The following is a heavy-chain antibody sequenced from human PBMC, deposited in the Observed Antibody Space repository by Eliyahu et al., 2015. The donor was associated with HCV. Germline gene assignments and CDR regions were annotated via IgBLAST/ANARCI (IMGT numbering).Heavy chain of an antibody. CDR3: ARTVVVVVAATGNWFDP. V-gene: IGHV3-66*01. CDR1: GFTVSSNY. D-gene: IGHD2-15*01. Sequence: EVQLVESGGGLVQPGGSXRLSCAASGFTVSSNYMXWVRQAPGKGLEWVSVIYSGGSTYYADSVKGRFTISRDNSKNTLYLQMNSLRAEDTAVYYCARTVVVVVAATGNWFDPWGQGTLVTVSS. J-gene: IGHJ5*02. CDR2: IYSGGST.